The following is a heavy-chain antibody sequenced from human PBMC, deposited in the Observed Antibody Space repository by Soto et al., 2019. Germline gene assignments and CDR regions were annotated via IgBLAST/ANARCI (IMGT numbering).Heavy chain of an antibody. D-gene: IGHD3-3*01. CDR1: GFTFNSYA. Sequence: QVQLVETGGGVVQPGKSLRLSCATSGFTFNSYALHWVRQAPGKGLEWVALISNDGSKTFYADSVKGRFTISRDTAKNTLLLQMNSLTTEDTAVYFCARAGEIFGLVIFAYLALWGQGTLVAVSS. J-gene: IGHJ4*02. CDR2: ISNDGSKT. CDR3: ARAGEIFGLVIFAYLAL. V-gene: IGHV3-30*03.